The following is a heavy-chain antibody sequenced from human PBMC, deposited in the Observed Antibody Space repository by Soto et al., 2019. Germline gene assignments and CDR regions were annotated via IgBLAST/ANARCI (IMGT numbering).Heavy chain of an antibody. J-gene: IGHJ6*02. V-gene: IGHV1-3*01. CDR2: INAGNGNT. CDR1: GYTFTSYA. Sequence: ASVKVSCKASGYTFTSYAMHWVRQAPGQRLEWMGWINAGNGNTKYSQKFQGRVTITRDTSASTAYMELSSLRSEDTAVYYCARDMTVTTASYYYYYGMDVWGQGTTVTV. CDR3: ARDMTVTTASYYYYYGMDV. D-gene: IGHD4-17*01.